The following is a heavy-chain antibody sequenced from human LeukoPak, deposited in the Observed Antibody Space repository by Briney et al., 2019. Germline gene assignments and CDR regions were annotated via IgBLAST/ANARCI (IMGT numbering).Heavy chain of an antibody. J-gene: IGHJ6*03. CDR2: IWYGGSNK. CDR3: AKGAEYPYYYYYMDV. V-gene: IGHV3-30*02. CDR1: GFTFSSYG. Sequence: PGGSLRLSCAASGFTFSSYGMHWVRQAPGKGLEWVAVIWYGGSNKYYADSVKGRFTISRDNSKNTLYLQMNSLRAEDTAVYYCAKGAEYPYYYYYMDVWGKGTTVTVSS. D-gene: IGHD6-6*01.